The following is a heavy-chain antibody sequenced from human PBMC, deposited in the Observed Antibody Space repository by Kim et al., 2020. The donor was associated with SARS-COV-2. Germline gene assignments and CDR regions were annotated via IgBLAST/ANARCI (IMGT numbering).Heavy chain of an antibody. J-gene: IGHJ6*02. D-gene: IGHD3-10*01. CDR2: FDPEDGET. Sequence: ASVKVSCKVSGYTLIELSMHWVRQAPGKGLEWMGGFDPEDGETIYAQKFQGRVTMTEDTSTDTAYMELSSLRSEDTAMYYCATPTAVRGVNTDYNYYYGMDVWGQGTTVTVSS. V-gene: IGHV1-24*01. CDR3: ATPTAVRGVNTDYNYYYGMDV. CDR1: GYTLIELS.